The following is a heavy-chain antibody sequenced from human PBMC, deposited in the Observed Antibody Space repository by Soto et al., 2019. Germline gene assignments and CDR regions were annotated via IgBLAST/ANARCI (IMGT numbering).Heavy chain of an antibody. CDR1: GGSIRSNF. CDR3: TREGASGFGMDV. J-gene: IGHJ6*02. V-gene: IGHV4-4*07. CDR2: IYTSGPT. D-gene: IGHD1-26*01. Sequence: QVQLQESGPGLVKPSETLSLTSNVSGGSIRSNFWRWVRQPAGKALERIGRIYTSGPTNYNPSLKSRATILLQTSNNQYSRILSSVTAADTAVYYCTREGASGFGMDVWGQGPTVTVSS.